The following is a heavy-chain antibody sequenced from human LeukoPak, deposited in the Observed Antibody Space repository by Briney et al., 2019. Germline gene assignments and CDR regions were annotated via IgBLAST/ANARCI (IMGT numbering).Heavy chain of an antibody. V-gene: IGHV4-31*03. CDR1: GGSISSGGYY. J-gene: IGHJ4*02. D-gene: IGHD6-13*01. CDR2: IYYSGST. Sequence: SETLSLTCTVSGGSISSGGYYWSWIRQHPGKGLEWIGYIYYSGSTNYNPSLKSRVTISVDKSKNQFSLKLSSVTAADTAVYYCARVTGGSSWYYFDYWGQGTLVTVSS. CDR3: ARVTGGSSWYYFDY.